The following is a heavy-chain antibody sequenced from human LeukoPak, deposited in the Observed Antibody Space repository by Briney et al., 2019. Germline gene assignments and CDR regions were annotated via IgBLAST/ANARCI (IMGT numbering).Heavy chain of an antibody. CDR1: GGTFSSYA. V-gene: IGHV1-69*04. CDR2: IIPIFGIA. J-gene: IGHJ4*02. CDR3: ASLPREGYCSGGSCYPH. Sequence: SVKVSCKASGGTFSSYAISWVRQAPGQGLEWMGRIIPIFGIANYAQKFQGRVTITADKSTSTAYMELSSLRSEDTAVYYCASLPREGYCSGGSCYPHWGQGTLVTVSS. D-gene: IGHD2-15*01.